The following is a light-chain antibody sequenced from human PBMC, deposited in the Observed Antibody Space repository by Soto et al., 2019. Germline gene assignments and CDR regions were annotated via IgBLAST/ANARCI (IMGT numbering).Light chain of an antibody. Sequence: SYELTQPLSVSVALGQTATITCGGNNIGSKNVNWYQQKPCQAPVLVIYGDINRPSGIAERFSGSNSGNTATLTITRAQAGDEADYYGQVWDSSFWVFGGGTKLTVL. CDR2: GDI. V-gene: IGLV3-9*01. CDR3: QVWDSSFWV. J-gene: IGLJ3*02. CDR1: NIGSKN.